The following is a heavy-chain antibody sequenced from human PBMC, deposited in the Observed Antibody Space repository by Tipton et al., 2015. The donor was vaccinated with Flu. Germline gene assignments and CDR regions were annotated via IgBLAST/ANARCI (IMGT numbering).Heavy chain of an antibody. CDR3: ARVLTLAVSDY. Sequence: QSGAEVKEPGASVKISCKTSGYTFTSNYIHWVRQAPGQGLEWMALINANSGSTTYTQRFQGRVTVTRDTSTNTVYMELNSLTSEDTAVYYCARVLTLAVSDYWGQGTLVTVSS. CDR1: GYTFTSNY. D-gene: IGHD2-15*01. V-gene: IGHV1-46*01. CDR2: INANSGST. J-gene: IGHJ4*02.